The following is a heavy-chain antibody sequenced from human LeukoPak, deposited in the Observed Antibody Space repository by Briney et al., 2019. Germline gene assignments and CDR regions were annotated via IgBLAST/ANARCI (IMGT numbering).Heavy chain of an antibody. Sequence: GGFLRLSCAASGFTFSNAWMSWVRQAPGKGLEWVGRIKSKTDGGTTDYAAPVKGRFTISRDDSKNTLYLQMNSLKTEDTAVYYCTTDLDYGSGSYHKFDYWGQGTLVTVSS. CDR2: IKSKTDGGTT. CDR3: TTDLDYGSGSYHKFDY. CDR1: GFTFSNAW. J-gene: IGHJ4*02. V-gene: IGHV3-15*01. D-gene: IGHD3-10*01.